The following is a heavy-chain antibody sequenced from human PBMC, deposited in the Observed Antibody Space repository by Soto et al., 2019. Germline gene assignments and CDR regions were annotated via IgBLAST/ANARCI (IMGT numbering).Heavy chain of an antibody. CDR1: GGSISSYY. J-gene: IGHJ6*03. CDR3: ARHHPDVVPAAMSSYMDV. D-gene: IGHD2-2*01. CDR2: IYYSGST. V-gene: IGHV4-59*08. Sequence: SETLSLTCTVSGGSISSYYWSWIRQPPGKGLEWIGYIYYSGSTNYNPSLKSRVTISVDTSKNQFSLKLSSVTAADTAVYYCARHHPDVVPAAMSSYMDVWGKGTTVTVSS.